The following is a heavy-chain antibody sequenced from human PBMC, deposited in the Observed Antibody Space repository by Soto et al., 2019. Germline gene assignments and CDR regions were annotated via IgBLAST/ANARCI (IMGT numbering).Heavy chain of an antibody. Sequence: QLQLEQSGSEVKKPVSWVKVSCKASGRSFSSDGVSWVRQATGQGLEWRGGIIPVFGNTKYVQRFQGRLTITADKSTSTVYMEMSSLSAEDTAVYFCARGQYYSSGSAATSYFYFGIDVWCQGTTVIVSS. CDR1: GRSFSSDG. CDR2: IIPVFGNT. J-gene: IGHJ6*02. V-gene: IGHV1-69*06. CDR3: ARGQYYSSGSAATSYFYFGIDV. D-gene: IGHD3-10*01.